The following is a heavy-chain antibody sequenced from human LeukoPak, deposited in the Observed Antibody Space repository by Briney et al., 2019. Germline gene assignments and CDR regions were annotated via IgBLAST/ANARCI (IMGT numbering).Heavy chain of an antibody. Sequence: GASVKVSCKASGYTFIAYYMHWVRQAPGQGLEWMGWINPNSGGTNYAQKFQGRVTMTRDTSISTAYMELSRLRSDDTAVYYCARTAYCGGDCYSDYWGQGTLVTVSS. CDR3: ARTAYCGGDCYSDY. CDR2: INPNSGGT. D-gene: IGHD2-21*02. V-gene: IGHV1-2*02. J-gene: IGHJ4*02. CDR1: GYTFIAYY.